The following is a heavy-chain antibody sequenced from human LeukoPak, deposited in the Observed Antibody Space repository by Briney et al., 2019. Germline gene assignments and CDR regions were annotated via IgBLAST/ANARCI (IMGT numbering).Heavy chain of an antibody. J-gene: IGHJ5*02. Sequence: PSETLSLTCTVSGASISSYYWSWIRQPLGKGLEWIGYIYYSGSTNYNPSLKSRVTISVDTSKNQFSLRLSSVTAADTAVYYCARHRYYYDSSGCYYQPWGQGTLVTVSS. CDR1: GASISSYY. V-gene: IGHV4-59*01. D-gene: IGHD3-22*01. CDR2: IYYSGST. CDR3: ARHRYYYDSSGCYYQP.